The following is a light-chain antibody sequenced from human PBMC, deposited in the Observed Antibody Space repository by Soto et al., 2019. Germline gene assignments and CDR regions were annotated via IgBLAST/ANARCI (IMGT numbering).Light chain of an antibody. CDR2: DAS. J-gene: IGKJ1*01. V-gene: IGKV1-5*01. CDR1: QGIVRW. Sequence: DIQMTQAPSTLSASVVDIVTITCRASQGIVRWLARYQQKPGKAPKLLIYDASSVESGVPSRFSGSGAGTEFTLTISSLQPDDFATYYCQHYYGFSRTFGQGTKV. CDR3: QHYYGFSRT.